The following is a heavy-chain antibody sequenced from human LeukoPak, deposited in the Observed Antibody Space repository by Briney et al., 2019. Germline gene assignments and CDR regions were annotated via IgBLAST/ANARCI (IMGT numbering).Heavy chain of an antibody. J-gene: IGHJ4*02. CDR3: ARAPTFSGWFDY. CDR1: GFTFSSYN. V-gene: IGHV3-21*01. D-gene: IGHD6-19*01. CDR2: ISSSSSYI. Sequence: GGSLRLSCAASGFTFSSYNMNWVRQAPGKGLEWVSSISSSSSYIYYADSVKGRFTISRDNAKNSLYLQMNSLRVADTAVYYCARAPTFSGWFDYWGQGTLVTVSS.